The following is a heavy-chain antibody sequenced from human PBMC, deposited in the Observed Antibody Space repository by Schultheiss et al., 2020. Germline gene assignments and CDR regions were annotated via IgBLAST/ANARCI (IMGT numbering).Heavy chain of an antibody. CDR1: GGSISSSSYF. V-gene: IGHV4-61*05. CDR3: ARGGLLWHAFDI. CDR2: IYYSGST. J-gene: IGHJ3*02. D-gene: IGHD2-2*01. Sequence: SQTLSLTCTVSGGSISSSSYFWGWIRQPPGKGLEWIGYIYYSGSTNYNPSLKSRVTISVDTSKNQFSLKLSSVTAADTAVYYCARGGLLWHAFDIWGQGTMVTVSS.